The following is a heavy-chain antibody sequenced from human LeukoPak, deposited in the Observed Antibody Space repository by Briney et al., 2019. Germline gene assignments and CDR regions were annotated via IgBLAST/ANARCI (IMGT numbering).Heavy chain of an antibody. CDR3: AKGKAVAGTSD. J-gene: IGHJ4*02. D-gene: IGHD6-19*01. Sequence: GSLELSCGASGFHFCSYAMDRVRPAPGKGLEWVSSISSSSSYIYYADSVKGRFTISRDNSKNTLYLQMNSLRAEDTAVYYCAKGKAVAGTSDWGQGTLVTVSS. V-gene: IGHV3-23*01. CDR2: ISSSSSYI. CDR1: GFHFCSYA.